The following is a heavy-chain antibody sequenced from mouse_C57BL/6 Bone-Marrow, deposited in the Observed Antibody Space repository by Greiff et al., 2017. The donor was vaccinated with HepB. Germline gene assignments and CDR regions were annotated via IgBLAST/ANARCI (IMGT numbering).Heavy chain of an antibody. CDR2: IHPSDSDT. J-gene: IGHJ3*01. Sequence: VQLKQPGAELVKPGASVKVSCKASGYTFTSYWMHWVKQRPGHGLEWIGRIHPSDSDTNYNQKFKGKATLTVDKSSSTAYLQLSSLTSEDSAVYYCAIGGQLRLRFAYWGQGPLVTVSA. CDR3: AIGGQLRLRFAY. CDR1: GYTFTSYW. D-gene: IGHD3-2*02. V-gene: IGHV1-74*01.